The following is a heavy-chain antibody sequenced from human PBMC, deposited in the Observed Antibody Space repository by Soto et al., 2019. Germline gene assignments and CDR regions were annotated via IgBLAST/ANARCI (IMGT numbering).Heavy chain of an antibody. D-gene: IGHD6-13*01. Sequence: EVQLVESGGGLLQPGGSLRLSCAASGFTFSSYNMNWVRQAPGKGLEWVSNISSDSSTIYYADSVKGRFIISRDNAKNSLYLQMNSLRDEDTAVYYCARGGSGSSWYGDYWGQGTLVTVSS. CDR3: ARGGSGSSWYGDY. J-gene: IGHJ4*02. CDR1: GFTFSSYN. V-gene: IGHV3-48*02. CDR2: ISSDSSTI.